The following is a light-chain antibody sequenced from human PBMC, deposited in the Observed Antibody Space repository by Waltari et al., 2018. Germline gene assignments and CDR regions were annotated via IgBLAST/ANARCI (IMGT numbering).Light chain of an antibody. V-gene: IGKV2-28*01. Sequence: DILMTQYPLSLPVTPGEPASISCRSSQSLLHSNGYNYLDWYLQKPGQSPQVLIYLGSNRASGVPDRFSGSGSGTDFTLNISRVEAEDVGVYYCMQILQPARTFGQGTRLEIK. CDR3: MQILQPART. CDR2: LGS. J-gene: IGKJ2*01. CDR1: QSLLHSNGYNY.